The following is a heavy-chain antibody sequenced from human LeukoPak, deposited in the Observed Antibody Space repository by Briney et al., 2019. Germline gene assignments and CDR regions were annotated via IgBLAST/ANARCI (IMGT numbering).Heavy chain of an antibody. J-gene: IGHJ6*02. CDR1: GGSFSSGSYY. CDR2: IYYSGST. D-gene: IGHD3-9*01. V-gene: IGHV4-61*01. CDR3: ARDRPILTGFYYYGMDV. Sequence: PSETLSLTCTVSGGSFSSGSYYWSWLRQPPGKGLEWIGYIYYSGSTNYNPSLKSRVTISVDTSKNQLSLKLSSVTAADTAVYYCARDRPILTGFYYYGMDVWGQGTTVTVSS.